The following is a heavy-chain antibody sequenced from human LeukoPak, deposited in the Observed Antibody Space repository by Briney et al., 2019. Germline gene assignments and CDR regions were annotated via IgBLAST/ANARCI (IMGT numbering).Heavy chain of an antibody. V-gene: IGHV4-59*12. D-gene: IGHD6-13*01. CDR2: IYYSGST. Sequence: SETLSLTCTVSGGSISSYYWSWIRQPPGKGLEWIGYIYYSGSTNYNPSLKSRVTISVDTSKNQFSLKLSSVTAADTAVYYCARRGSSWSGFDYWGQGTLVTASS. CDR1: GGSISSYY. J-gene: IGHJ4*02. CDR3: ARRGSSWSGFDY.